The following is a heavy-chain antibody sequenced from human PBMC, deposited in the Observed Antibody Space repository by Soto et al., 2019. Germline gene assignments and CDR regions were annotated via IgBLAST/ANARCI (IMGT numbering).Heavy chain of an antibody. CDR2: ISGSGGST. Sequence: GGSLRLSCAASGFTFSSYAMSWVRQAPGKGLEWVSAISGSGGSTYYADSVKGRFTISRDNSKNTLYLQMNSLRAEDTAVYYCAKLRWDYYVCSGYYYGPRGYGMDVWGQGTTVTVSS. J-gene: IGHJ6*02. V-gene: IGHV3-23*01. CDR3: AKLRWDYYVCSGYYYGPRGYGMDV. CDR1: GFTFSSYA. D-gene: IGHD3-22*01.